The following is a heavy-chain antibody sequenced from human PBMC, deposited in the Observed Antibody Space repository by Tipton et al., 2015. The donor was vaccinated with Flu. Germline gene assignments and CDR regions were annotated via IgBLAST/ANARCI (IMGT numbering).Heavy chain of an antibody. V-gene: IGHV4-39*07. CDR2: IYYTGYP. Sequence: TLSLTCTVSGGSISSSSHYWGWIRQAPGRGLEWVGSIYYTGYPYYNSSLKSRLAMSIDTSQNQLSLKLSSVTAADTAVYFCARRGPSGSSAGGVWSSDSFDIWGQGRMVTVS. D-gene: IGHD2-8*02. CDR3: ARRGPSGSSAGGVWSSDSFDI. J-gene: IGHJ3*02. CDR1: GGSISSSSHY.